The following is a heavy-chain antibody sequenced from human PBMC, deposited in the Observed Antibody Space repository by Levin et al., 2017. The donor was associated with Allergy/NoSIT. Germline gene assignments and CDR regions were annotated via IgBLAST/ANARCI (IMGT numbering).Heavy chain of an antibody. CDR1: GFTFSSYG. J-gene: IGHJ4*02. V-gene: IGHV3-30*18. D-gene: IGHD2-15*01. CDR3: AKVEERGYCSGGSCYVDY. CDR2: ISYDGSNK. Sequence: PGGSLRLSCAASGFTFSSYGMHWVRQAPGKGLEWVAVISYDGSNKYYADSVKGRFTISRDNSKNTLYLQMNSLRAEDTAVYYCAKVEERGYCSGGSCYVDYWGQGTLVTVSS.